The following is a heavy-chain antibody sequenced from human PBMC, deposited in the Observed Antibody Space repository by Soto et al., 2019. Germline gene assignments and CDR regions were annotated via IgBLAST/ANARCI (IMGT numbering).Heavy chain of an antibody. CDR1: GGSISSYY. V-gene: IGHV4-59*01. CDR2: IYYSGST. Sequence: SSETLSLTCTVSGGSISSYYWSWIRQPPGKGLEWIGYIYYSGSTNYNPSLKSRVTISVDTSKNQFSLKLSSVTAADTAVYYCAAVEVGYYMDVWGKGTTVTVSS. J-gene: IGHJ6*03. CDR3: AAVEVGYYMDV. D-gene: IGHD2-15*01.